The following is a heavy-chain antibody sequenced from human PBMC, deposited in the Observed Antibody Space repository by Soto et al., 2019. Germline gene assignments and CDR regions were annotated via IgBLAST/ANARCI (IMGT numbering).Heavy chain of an antibody. D-gene: IGHD4-4*01. CDR2: IYYSGST. V-gene: IGHV4-59*08. J-gene: IGHJ4*02. CDR3: ARHSNRNYGLYYFDY. CDR1: GGSVSSYY. Sequence: SETLSLTCTVSGGSVSSYYSSWIRQPPGKGLKWIGYIYYSGSTKYNPSLKSRVTMSVDTSNNQFSLKMSSVTAADTAVYYCARHSNRNYGLYYFDYWGLGALVTVSS.